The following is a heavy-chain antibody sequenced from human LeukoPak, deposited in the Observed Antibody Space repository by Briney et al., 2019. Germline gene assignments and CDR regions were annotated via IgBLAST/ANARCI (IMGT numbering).Heavy chain of an antibody. V-gene: IGHV4-59*01. CDR3: ARDRIGSGYHGDDAFDI. D-gene: IGHD5-12*01. CDR1: GGSISSYY. J-gene: IGHJ3*02. CDR2: IYYSGST. Sequence: SETLSLTCTVSGGSISSYYWSWIRQPPGKGLEWIGYIYYSGSTNYKPSLKSRVSISVDTSKNQFSLKLTSVTAADTAVYYCARDRIGSGYHGDDAFDIWGQGAMVTVSS.